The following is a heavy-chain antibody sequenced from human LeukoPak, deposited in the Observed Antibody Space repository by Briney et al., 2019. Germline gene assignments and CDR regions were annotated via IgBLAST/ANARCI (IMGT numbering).Heavy chain of an antibody. J-gene: IGHJ4*02. CDR2: VVANGGGT. V-gene: IGHV3-23*01. D-gene: IGHD6-19*01. CDR3: AKGAIGMAGLDY. Sequence: GGSLRLSCAASGFTFSSYAMSWVRQAPGKGLEWVSSVVANGGGTYYAASVKGRFSISRDNSKNTLYLQMNSLRDEDTAIYYCAKGAIGMAGLDYWGQGTLATVSS. CDR1: GFTFSSYA.